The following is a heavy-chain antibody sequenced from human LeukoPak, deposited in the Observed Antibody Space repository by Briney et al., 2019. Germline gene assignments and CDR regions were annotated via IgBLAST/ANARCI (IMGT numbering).Heavy chain of an antibody. CDR1: GGSISSSSYY. Sequence: SETLSLTCAVPGGSISSSSYYWGWIRQPPGKGLEWIGSIYYSGSTYYNPSLKSRVTISVDTSKNQFSLKLSSVTAADTAVYYCARDGSVYYYDYWGQGTLVTVSS. V-gene: IGHV4-39*07. CDR3: ARDGSVYYYDY. J-gene: IGHJ4*02. CDR2: IYYSGST. D-gene: IGHD3-22*01.